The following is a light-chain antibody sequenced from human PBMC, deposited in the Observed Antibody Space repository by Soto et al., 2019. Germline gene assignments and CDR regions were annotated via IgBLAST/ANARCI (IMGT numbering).Light chain of an antibody. V-gene: IGLV6-57*04. Sequence: NFMLTQPHSVSESPGKTVTISCTRSSGSIASNYVQWYQQRPGSAPTTVIYEDNQRPSGVPDRFSGSIDSSSNSASLTISGLKTEDEADYYCQSYDSSHVVVGGGTQLTVL. J-gene: IGLJ2*01. CDR2: EDN. CDR1: SGSIASNY. CDR3: QSYDSSHVV.